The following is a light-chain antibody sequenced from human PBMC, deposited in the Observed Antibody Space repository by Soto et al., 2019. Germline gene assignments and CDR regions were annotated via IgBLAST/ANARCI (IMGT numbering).Light chain of an antibody. CDR3: AGWDDSLNGPV. Sequence: QSVLTQPPSASGTPGQRVPISCSGSSSNIGSNTVNWYQQLPGTAPKLLIYSNNRRPSGVPDRFSVSKSGSSASLAISGLQSEDEADYYCAGWDDSLNGPVFGGGTKLTVL. J-gene: IGLJ2*01. V-gene: IGLV1-44*01. CDR2: SNN. CDR1: SSNIGSNT.